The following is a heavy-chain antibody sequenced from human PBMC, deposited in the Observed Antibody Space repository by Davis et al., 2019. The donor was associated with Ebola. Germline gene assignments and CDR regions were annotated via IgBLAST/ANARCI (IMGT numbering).Heavy chain of an antibody. V-gene: IGHV3-33*08. J-gene: IGHJ4*02. CDR2: IWYDGSNK. Sequence: GESLKISCAASGFTVSSNYMSWVRQAPGKGLEWVAVIWYDGSNKYYADSVKGRFTISRDNAKNSLYLQMNSLRAEDTAVYYCARDVMTTVYWGQGTLVTVSS. D-gene: IGHD4-17*01. CDR1: GFTVSSNY. CDR3: ARDVMTTVY.